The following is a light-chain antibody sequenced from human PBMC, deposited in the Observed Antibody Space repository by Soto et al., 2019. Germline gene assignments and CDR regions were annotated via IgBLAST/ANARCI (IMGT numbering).Light chain of an antibody. CDR2: AAS. V-gene: IGKV1-39*01. J-gene: IGKJ5*01. CDR1: ESISRH. CDR3: QQRYSTLSIT. Sequence: DIQMTQSPSSLSASVGDRVTITCRASESISRHLKWYQQKPGKAPNLLIYAASSLQNGVPSRFSGSGSGTDFTLTISNLQPEDFATYYCQQRYSTLSITFGQGTRLEIK.